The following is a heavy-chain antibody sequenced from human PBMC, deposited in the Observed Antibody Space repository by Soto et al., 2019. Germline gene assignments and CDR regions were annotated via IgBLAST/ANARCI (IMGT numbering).Heavy chain of an antibody. J-gene: IGHJ3*02. CDR1: GFTFSNAW. CDR3: TTIPSGGDCYYCLAAFDI. V-gene: IGHV3-15*01. Sequence: GESLKISCAASGFTFSNAWMSWVRQAPGKGLEWVGRIKSKTDGGTTDYAAPVKGRFTISRDDSKNTLYLQMNSLKTEDTAVYYCTTIPSGGDCYYCLAAFDIWGQGTMVTVSS. CDR2: IKSKTDGGTT. D-gene: IGHD2-21*01.